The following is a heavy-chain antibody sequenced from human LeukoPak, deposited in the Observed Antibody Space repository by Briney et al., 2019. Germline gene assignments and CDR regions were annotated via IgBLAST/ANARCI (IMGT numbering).Heavy chain of an antibody. D-gene: IGHD2-2*01. J-gene: IGHJ6*02. CDR1: GYTFTSYD. V-gene: IGHV1-8*01. CDR3: VRTVVPAASSYYYYYYGMDV. Sequence: GASVTVSCKASGYTFTSYDINWVRQATGQGLEWMGWMNTNSGNTGYAQKFQGRVTITRNTSISTAYMELSSLRSEDTAVYYCVRTVVPAASSYYYYYYGMDVWGRGTTVTVSS. CDR2: MNTNSGNT.